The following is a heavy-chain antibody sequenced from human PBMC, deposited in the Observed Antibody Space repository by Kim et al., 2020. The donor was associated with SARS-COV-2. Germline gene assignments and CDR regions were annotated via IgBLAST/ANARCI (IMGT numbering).Heavy chain of an antibody. D-gene: IGHD1-7*01. CDR3: ARDWNYEVDY. CDR1: GYTFTSYG. J-gene: IGHJ4*02. CDR2: ISRKKGNT. V-gene: IGHV1-18*04. Sequence: ASVKVSCKASGYTFTSYGISWVRQAPGQGLEWMGWISRKKGNTNYAQKFQGRVTMTTDTSTSTAYMELRSLRSDDTAVYYCARDWNYEVDYWGQGTLVTVSS.